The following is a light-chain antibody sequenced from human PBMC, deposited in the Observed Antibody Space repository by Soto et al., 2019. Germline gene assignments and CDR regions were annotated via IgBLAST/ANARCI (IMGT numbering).Light chain of an antibody. J-gene: IGKJ4*01. Sequence: EIVMTQSPATLSVSPGERATLSFRASQSVSSNLAWYQQKPGQAPRLLIYGASTRATGIPARFSGSGSGTEFTLTISSLQSVDFAVYYCQQYSNSPLTFGGGTKVDIK. CDR2: GAS. CDR3: QQYSNSPLT. CDR1: QSVSSN. V-gene: IGKV3-15*01.